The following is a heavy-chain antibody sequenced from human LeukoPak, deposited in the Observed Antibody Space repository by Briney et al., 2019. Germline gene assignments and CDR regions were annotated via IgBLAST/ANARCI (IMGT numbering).Heavy chain of an antibody. V-gene: IGHV1-69*05. D-gene: IGHD1-26*01. CDR2: IIPIFGTA. CDR1: GGTFSSYA. J-gene: IGHJ5*02. CDR3: ARLISGSYIDP. Sequence: SVKVSCKASGGTFSSYAISWVRQAPGQGLEWMGGIIPIFGTANYAQQFQGRVTTNTDESTSTGYMELSSLRSEDTAVYYCARLISGSYIDPWGQGTLVTVSS.